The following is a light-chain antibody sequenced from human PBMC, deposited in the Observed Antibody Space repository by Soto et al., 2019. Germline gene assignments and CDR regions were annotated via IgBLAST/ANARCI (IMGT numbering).Light chain of an antibody. Sequence: DIQMTQSPSSVSASIGDRVTITCRASQGIAGWLAWYQQKPGKAPKLLIYAASSLQSGVPSRFSGSGYGTDFTLNISSLQPEDFATYYCQQANSFPITFGQGTRLEIK. CDR2: AAS. V-gene: IGKV1-12*01. CDR1: QGIAGW. CDR3: QQANSFPIT. J-gene: IGKJ5*01.